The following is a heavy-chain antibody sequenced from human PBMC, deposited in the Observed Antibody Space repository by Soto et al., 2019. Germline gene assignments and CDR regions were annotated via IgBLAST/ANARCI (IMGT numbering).Heavy chain of an antibody. CDR1: GDSISSFY. CDR3: ARVGYCSSTPCWPIGYFEY. Sequence: QVQLQESGPGLVKPSETLSLTCTVSGDSISSFYWTWIRQPPGKGREWGGYIFSSGSTNYNPSLTSRVTLSVDTSENQFSLKLTSVTAADTAVYYCARVGYCSSTPCWPIGYFEYWGQGTLVTVSS. J-gene: IGHJ4*02. CDR2: IFSSGST. V-gene: IGHV4-59*01. D-gene: IGHD2-2*01.